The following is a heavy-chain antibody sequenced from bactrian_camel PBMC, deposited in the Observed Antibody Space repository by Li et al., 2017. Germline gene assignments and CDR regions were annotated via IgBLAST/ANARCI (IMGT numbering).Heavy chain of an antibody. J-gene: IGHJ4*01. CDR2: IDSEGTT. D-gene: IGHD2*01. Sequence: HVQLVESGGGSVQAGGSLTLSCVASPSSFIIDCMGWFRQAPGKEREGVAGIDSEGTTTYADSVKGRFTISQDSAKNILYLQMNSLKPEDTAMYYCAADFHYCYTGPGATALPHLYGHWGQGTQVTVS. CDR3: AADFHYCYTGPGATALPHLYGH. V-gene: IGHV3S53*01. CDR1: PSSFIIDC.